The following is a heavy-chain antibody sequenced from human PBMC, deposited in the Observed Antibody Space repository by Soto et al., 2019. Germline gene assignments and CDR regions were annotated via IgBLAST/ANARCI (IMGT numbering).Heavy chain of an antibody. CDR1: GYTFTGYY. D-gene: IGHD2-2*01. V-gene: IGHV1-2*02. J-gene: IGHJ4*02. CDR2: INPNSGGT. CDR3: ARDSSYCSSTNCYQDY. Sequence: ASVKVSCKASGYTFTGYYMHWVRQAPGQGLEWMGWINPNSGGTNYAQKFQGRVTMTRDTSISTAYMELSRLRSDDTAVYYCARDSSYCSSTNCYQDYWGQGTLVTV.